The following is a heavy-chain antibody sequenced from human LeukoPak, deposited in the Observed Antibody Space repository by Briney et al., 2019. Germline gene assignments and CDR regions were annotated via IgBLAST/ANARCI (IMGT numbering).Heavy chain of an antibody. Sequence: PGGSLRLSCVVSGFTFSSCSMNWVRQAPGKGLEWVSYISSSSTTRYYADSVKGRFTISRDNAKNSLYLQTNSLRDEDSAVYYCARDPHIAAAGTIFDYWGQGTLVTVSS. D-gene: IGHD6-13*01. V-gene: IGHV3-48*02. CDR1: GFTFSSCS. CDR3: ARDPHIAAAGTIFDY. CDR2: ISSSSTTR. J-gene: IGHJ4*02.